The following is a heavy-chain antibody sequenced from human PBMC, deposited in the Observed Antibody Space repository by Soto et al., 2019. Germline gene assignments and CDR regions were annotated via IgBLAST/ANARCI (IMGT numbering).Heavy chain of an antibody. CDR2: IYYNGNT. CDR1: GGSISSGSHY. Sequence: PSETLSLTCLVSGGSISSGSHYWNWIRQTPGRGPEWMGYIYYNGNTNHNPSIKSRLTISVDTSKNQFSLKLTSVTAADTAVYYCARYSGSGYARIMDVWGQGTTVTVSS. D-gene: IGHD5-12*01. CDR3: ARYSGSGYARIMDV. V-gene: IGHV4-61*01. J-gene: IGHJ6*02.